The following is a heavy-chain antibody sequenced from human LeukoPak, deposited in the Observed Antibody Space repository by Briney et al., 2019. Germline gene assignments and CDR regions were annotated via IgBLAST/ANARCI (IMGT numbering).Heavy chain of an antibody. J-gene: IGHJ6*02. CDR3: ARGPNRWWVVSQNWGMDV. D-gene: IGHD2-15*01. V-gene: IGHV3-43*01. CDR2: ISWDESTT. Sequence: QPGGSLRLSCAASGLSIGDNSMHWVRQAPGKGLEWVSLISWDESTTYYSDSVKGRFTVSRDSSKNSLHLQMNSLRTEDTALYYCARGPNRWWVVSQNWGMDVWGQGTTVTVSS. CDR1: GLSIGDNS.